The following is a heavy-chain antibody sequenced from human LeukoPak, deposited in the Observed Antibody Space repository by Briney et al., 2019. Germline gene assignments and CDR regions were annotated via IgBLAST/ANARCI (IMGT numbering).Heavy chain of an antibody. CDR2: FDPEDGET. D-gene: IGHD3-22*01. CDR1: GYTLTELS. J-gene: IGHJ4*02. Sequence: SVKVSCKVSGYTLTELSMHWVRQAPGKGLEWMGGFDPEDGETIYAQKFQGRVTMTEDTSTDTAYMELSSLRSEDTAVYYCATSPYYYDSSGTHQYFDYWGQGTLVTVSS. CDR3: ATSPYYYDSSGTHQYFDY. V-gene: IGHV1-24*01.